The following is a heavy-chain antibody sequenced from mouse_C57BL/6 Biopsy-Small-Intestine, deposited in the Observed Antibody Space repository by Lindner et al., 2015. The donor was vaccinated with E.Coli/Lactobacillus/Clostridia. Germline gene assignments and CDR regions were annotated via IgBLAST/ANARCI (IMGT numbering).Heavy chain of an antibody. D-gene: IGHD1-1*01. CDR3: VRDYYASNYFDY. CDR1: GFTFNTYA. Sequence: VQLQESGGGLVQPKGSLKLSCAASGFTFNTYAMHWVRQAPGKGLEWVARIRIKSGNYVTYYADSVKDRFTISRDDSQRMLYLQMNNLKTEDTAMYYCVRDYYASNYFDYWGQGTTLTVSS. J-gene: IGHJ2*01. CDR2: IRIKSGNYVT. V-gene: IGHV10-3*01.